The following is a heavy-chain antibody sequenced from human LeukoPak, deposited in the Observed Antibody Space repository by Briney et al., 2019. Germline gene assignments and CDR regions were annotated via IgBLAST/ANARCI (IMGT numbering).Heavy chain of an antibody. CDR1: GGSVSSGSYY. V-gene: IGHV4-61*01. D-gene: IGHD5-12*01. Sequence: PSETLSLTCTVSGGSVSSGSYYWSWIRQPPGKRLEWIGYIYYSGSTNYNPSLKSRVTISVDTSKIQFSLKLSSVTAADTAVYYCARAYSGYDPFDYWGQGTLVTVSS. J-gene: IGHJ4*02. CDR2: IYYSGST. CDR3: ARAYSGYDPFDY.